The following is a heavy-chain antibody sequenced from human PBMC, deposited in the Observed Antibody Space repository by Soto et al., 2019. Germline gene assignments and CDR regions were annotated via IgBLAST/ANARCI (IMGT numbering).Heavy chain of an antibody. CDR1: GGSISSGGYS. CDR3: ARGYRNGGLYYFDD. D-gene: IGHD2-8*01. CDR2: IYHSGST. J-gene: IGHJ4*02. V-gene: IGHV4-30-2*01. Sequence: SETLSLTCAVSGGSISSGGYSWNWIRQPPGKGLEWIGYIYHSGSTYYNPSLKSRVTISVDRSKNQFSLKLSSVTAADTAVYYCARGYRNGGLYYFDDWGQGTLVTVSS.